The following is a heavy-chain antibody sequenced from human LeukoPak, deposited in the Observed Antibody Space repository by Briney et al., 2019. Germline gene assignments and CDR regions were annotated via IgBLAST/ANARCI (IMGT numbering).Heavy chain of an antibody. D-gene: IGHD2-2*01. J-gene: IGHJ3*02. Sequence: SETLSLTCTVSGGSISNSDYYWTWIRQPAGKGLEWIGRIYTSGRTNYNPSLKSRVTISVDTSKNQFSLKLSSVTAADTAVYYCARKIPSPGAFDIWGQGTMVTVSS. V-gene: IGHV4-61*02. CDR1: GGSISNSDYY. CDR3: ARKIPSPGAFDI. CDR2: IYTSGRT.